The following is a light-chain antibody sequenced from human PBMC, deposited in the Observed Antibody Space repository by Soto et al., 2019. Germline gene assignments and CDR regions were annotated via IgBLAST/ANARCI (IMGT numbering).Light chain of an antibody. CDR2: DAS. CDR1: QSVNSN. Sequence: EIVMTQSPATLSVSPGETATLSCRASQSVNSNLAWYQQKPGQAPRLLISDASTRAAGLPARFSGSGSGTEFPLPITTLQYEDFAVYFCQQYNNWPKPFGKGTRVDIK. V-gene: IGKV3-15*01. J-gene: IGKJ1*01. CDR3: QQYNNWPKP.